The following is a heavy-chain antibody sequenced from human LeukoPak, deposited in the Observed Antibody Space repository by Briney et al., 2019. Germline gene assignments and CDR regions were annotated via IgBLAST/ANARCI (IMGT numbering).Heavy chain of an antibody. CDR1: GYTFTGYY. Sequence: GASVKVSCKASGYTFTGYYMHWVRQAPGQGLEWMGWINPNSGGTNYAQKFQGRVTMTRDTSISTAYMELSWLRSDDTAVYYCASHSRAVVVPAATWFDPWGQGTLVTVSS. CDR2: INPNSGGT. V-gene: IGHV1-2*02. CDR3: ASHSRAVVVPAATWFDP. D-gene: IGHD2-2*01. J-gene: IGHJ5*02.